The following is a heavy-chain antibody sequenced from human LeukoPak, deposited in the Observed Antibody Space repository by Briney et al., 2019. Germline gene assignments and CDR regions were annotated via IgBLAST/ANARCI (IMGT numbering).Heavy chain of an antibody. CDR3: ARDSDRYSSTSPYYGMDV. J-gene: IGHJ6*02. Sequence: SVKVSCKASGGTFSSYAISWVRQAPGQGLEWMVGIIPIFGTANYAQKFQGRVTITADESTSPDYMELSSLRSEDTAVYSCARDSDRYSSTSPYYGMDVWGQGTTVTVSS. CDR1: GGTFSSYA. D-gene: IGHD2-2*01. CDR2: IIPIFGTA. V-gene: IGHV1-69*13.